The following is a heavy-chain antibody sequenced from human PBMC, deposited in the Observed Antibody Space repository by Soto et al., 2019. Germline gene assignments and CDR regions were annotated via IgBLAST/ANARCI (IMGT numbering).Heavy chain of an antibody. D-gene: IGHD5-18*01. CDR1: GFTVSSNH. CDR2: VYLGGNT. CDR3: ARGVDTAKAGY. V-gene: IGHV3-53*01. J-gene: IGHJ4*02. Sequence: VQLVESGGGLIQPGGSLRLSCAASGFTVSSNHMTWVRQAPGRGPEWVSTVYLGGNTFYADSVKGRFTISRDNSQTMLYLQMNSLRAEDTAVYYCARGVDTAKAGYWGQGTLVTVSS.